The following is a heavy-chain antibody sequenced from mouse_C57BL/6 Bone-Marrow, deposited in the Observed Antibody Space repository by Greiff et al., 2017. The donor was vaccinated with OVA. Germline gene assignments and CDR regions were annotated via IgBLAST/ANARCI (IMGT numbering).Heavy chain of an antibody. J-gene: IGHJ4*01. CDR3: ASKKKRGFFYYAMDY. V-gene: IGHV2-4*01. CDR1: GFSLTSYG. Sequence: VKLMESGPGLVQPSQSLSITCTVSGFSLTSYGVHWVRQPPGKGLEWLGVIWSGGSTDYNAAFISRLSISKDNSKSQVFFKMNSLQADDTAIYYCASKKKRGFFYYAMDYWGQGTSVTVSS. CDR2: IWSGGST.